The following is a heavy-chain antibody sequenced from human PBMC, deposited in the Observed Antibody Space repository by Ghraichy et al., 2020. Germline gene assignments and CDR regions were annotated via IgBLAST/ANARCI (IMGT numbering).Heavy chain of an antibody. CDR2: ISSTSTTI. CDR1: GFTFNTYS. V-gene: IGHV3-48*02. D-gene: IGHD5-12*01. Sequence: GGSRRLSCAASGFTFNTYSMNWVRQAPGKGLEWLSYISSTSTTIYYAGSVKGRFTISRDNAKNSLYLQMNSLRDEDTAVYYCARGHRGTYYSDYNFDLDYWGQGTLVTVSS. J-gene: IGHJ4*02. CDR3: ARGHRGTYYSDYNFDLDY.